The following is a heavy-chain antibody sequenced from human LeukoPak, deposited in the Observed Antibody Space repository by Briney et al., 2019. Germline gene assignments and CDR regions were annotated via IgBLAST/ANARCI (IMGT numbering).Heavy chain of an antibody. CDR3: ARDLPRINSGSYRSNLDY. J-gene: IGHJ4*02. CDR2: INPNSGGT. V-gene: IGHV1-2*06. D-gene: IGHD1-26*01. CDR1: GGTFSSYA. Sequence: ASVKVSCKASGGTFSSYAISWVRQAPGQGLEWMGRINPNSGGTNYAQKFQGRVTMTRDTSISTAYMELSRLRSDDTAVYYCARDLPRINSGSYRSNLDYWGQGTLVTVSS.